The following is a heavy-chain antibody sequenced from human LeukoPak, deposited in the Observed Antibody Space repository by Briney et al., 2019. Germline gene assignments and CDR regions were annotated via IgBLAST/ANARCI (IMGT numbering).Heavy chain of an antibody. V-gene: IGHV1-18*01. Sequence: ASVKVSCKASGYTFTSYSISWVRQAPGQGLEWMGWISAYNGNTIYAQKVKGRVTMTTDTSTSTAYMELRSLKSDDTAVYYCARAAYCSGGSCYSDYWGQGTLVTVSS. J-gene: IGHJ4*02. CDR1: GYTFTSYS. D-gene: IGHD2-15*01. CDR2: ISAYNGNT. CDR3: ARAAYCSGGSCYSDY.